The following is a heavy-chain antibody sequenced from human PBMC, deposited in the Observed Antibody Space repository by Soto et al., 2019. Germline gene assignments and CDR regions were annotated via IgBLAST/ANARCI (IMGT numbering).Heavy chain of an antibody. Sequence: ASVKVSCKAPGYTFTSYAMHWMRQAPGQRLEWMGWINAGNGNTKYSQKFQGRVTITRDTSASTAYMELSSLRSEDTAVYYCARGITLPTPLDYWGQGTLVTVSS. CDR3: ARGITLPTPLDY. J-gene: IGHJ4*02. CDR2: INAGNGNT. D-gene: IGHD1-20*01. V-gene: IGHV1-3*01. CDR1: GYTFTSYA.